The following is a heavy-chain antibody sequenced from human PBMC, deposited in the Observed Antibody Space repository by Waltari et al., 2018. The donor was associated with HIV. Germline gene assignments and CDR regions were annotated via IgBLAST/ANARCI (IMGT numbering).Heavy chain of an antibody. CDR1: GYTFTSYA. CDR2: SNAGNGNT. V-gene: IGHV1-3*01. CDR3: ARDLVSTAGTNY. J-gene: IGHJ4*02. Sequence: QVQLVQSGAEVKKPGASVKVSCKASGYTFTSYAMHWVRQAPGQRLEWMGWSNAGNGNTKYSQKFQGRVTITRDTSASTAYMELSSLRSEDTAVYYCARDLVSTAGTNYWGQGALVTVSS. D-gene: IGHD6-19*01.